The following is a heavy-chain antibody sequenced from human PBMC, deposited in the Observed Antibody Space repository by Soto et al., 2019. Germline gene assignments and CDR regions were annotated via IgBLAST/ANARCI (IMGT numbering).Heavy chain of an antibody. D-gene: IGHD4-4*01. J-gene: IGHJ4*02. CDR2: INAGNGNT. CDR1: GYTFTSYA. Sequence: ASVKVSCKASGYTFTSYAMHWVRQAPGQRLEWMGWINAGNGNTKYSQKFQGRVTITRDTSASTAYMELNSLRAEDTAVYYCAKEGVDYIDIDYWGQGTLVTVSS. V-gene: IGHV1-3*01. CDR3: AKEGVDYIDIDY.